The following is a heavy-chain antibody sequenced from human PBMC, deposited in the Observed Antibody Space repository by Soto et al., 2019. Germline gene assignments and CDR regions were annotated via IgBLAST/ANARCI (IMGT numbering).Heavy chain of an antibody. CDR1: GYTFTSYY. D-gene: IGHD5-12*01. CDR3: ARESVDIVATTRVSGGMDV. V-gene: IGHV1-46*01. Sequence: QVQLVQSGAEVKKPGASVKVSCKASGYTFTSYYMHWVRQAPGQGLEWMGIINPSGGSTNYAQKFQGRVTMTRDTSTSTVYMELSSLRSEDTAVYYCARESVDIVATTRVSGGMDVWGQGTTVTVSS. J-gene: IGHJ6*02. CDR2: INPSGGST.